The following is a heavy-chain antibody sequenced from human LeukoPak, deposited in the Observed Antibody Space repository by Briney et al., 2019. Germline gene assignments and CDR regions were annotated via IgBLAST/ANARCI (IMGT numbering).Heavy chain of an antibody. D-gene: IGHD3-16*01. CDR2: IYYSGST. Sequence: SETLSLTCTVSGGSVSSGSYYWSWIRQPPGKGLEWIGYIYYSGSTNYNPSLKSRVTISIDESKNQFSLKLSSVTAADTAVYYCAKRGSGYVDYWGQGILVTVSS. V-gene: IGHV4-61*01. CDR3: AKRGSGYVDY. CDR1: GGSVSSGSYY. J-gene: IGHJ4*02.